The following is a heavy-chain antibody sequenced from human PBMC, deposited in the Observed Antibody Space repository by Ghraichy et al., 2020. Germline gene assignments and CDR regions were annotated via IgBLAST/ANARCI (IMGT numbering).Heavy chain of an antibody. V-gene: IGHV3-30*03. J-gene: IGHJ5*02. D-gene: IGHD6-6*01. CDR1: GFTFSRSA. CDR3: ARAVVTTSSGVGWFDL. CDR2: ISYDGKNQ. Sequence: SCAASGFTFSRSAMHWVRQAPGKGLDWVAIISYDGKNQYFGDSVKDRFTISRDNPRNMVYHHMNSLKTEDTAVYYCARAVVTTSSGVGWFDLWGQGTLVTVSS.